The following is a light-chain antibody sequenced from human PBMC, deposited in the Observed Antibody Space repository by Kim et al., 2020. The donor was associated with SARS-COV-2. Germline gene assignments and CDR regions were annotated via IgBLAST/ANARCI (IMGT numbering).Light chain of an antibody. CDR2: AAS. CDR1: QSISSY. J-gene: IGKJ5*01. Sequence: DIQMTQSPSSLSASVGDRVTITCRASQSISSYLNWYQQKPGKAPKLLIYAASSLQSGVPSRFRGSGSGTDFTLTISSLQPEDFATYYGQQSYSTPPSFGQRAQLEIK. V-gene: IGKV1-39*01. CDR3: QQSYSTPPS.